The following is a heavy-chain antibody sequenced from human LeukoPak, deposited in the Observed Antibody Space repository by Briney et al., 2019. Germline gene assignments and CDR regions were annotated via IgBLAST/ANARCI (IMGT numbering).Heavy chain of an antibody. CDR2: INANSGGT. CDR1: GHTFTGYY. V-gene: IGHV1-2*02. J-gene: IGHJ5*02. CDR3: ARDQEGP. Sequence: ASVRVSCKASGHTFTGYYMHWVRQAPGQGLEWMGWINANSGGTNYAQKFQGRVTMTRDTSISTAYMELSRLRSDDTAVYYCARDQEGPWGQGTLVTVSS.